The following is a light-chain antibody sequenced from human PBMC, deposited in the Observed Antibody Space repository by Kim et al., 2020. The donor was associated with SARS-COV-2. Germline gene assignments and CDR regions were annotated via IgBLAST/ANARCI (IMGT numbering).Light chain of an antibody. CDR2: AAS. J-gene: IGKJ1*01. CDR3: QQDDSYPRT. Sequence: DIQMTQSPPLVSACVGDSVTITCRASQGISSWLAWYQQKPEKAPKSLIYAASRLQSGVPSRCSGSGSGTDFTLTISSLQPEDFATYYCQQDDSYPRTFGQGTKVDIK. V-gene: IGKV1D-16*01. CDR1: QGISSW.